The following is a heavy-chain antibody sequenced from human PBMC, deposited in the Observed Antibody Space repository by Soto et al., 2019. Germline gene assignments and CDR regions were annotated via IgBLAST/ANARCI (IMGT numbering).Heavy chain of an antibody. CDR3: ARDLGHRDGYNYYFDY. V-gene: IGHV3-7*01. Sequence: GGSLRLSCAASGFTFSSYWMSWVRQAPGKGLEWVANIKQDGSEKYYVDSVKGRFTISRDNAKNSLYLQMNSLRAEDTAVYYCARDLGHRDGYNYYFDYWGQGTLVTVSS. J-gene: IGHJ4*02. D-gene: IGHD5-12*01. CDR1: GFTFSSYW. CDR2: IKQDGSEK.